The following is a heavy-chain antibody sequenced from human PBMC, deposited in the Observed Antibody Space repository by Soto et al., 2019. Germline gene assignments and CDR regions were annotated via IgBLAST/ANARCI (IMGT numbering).Heavy chain of an antibody. V-gene: IGHV1-3*01. J-gene: IGHJ4*02. Sequence: GASVKVSCKASGYTFTSYAMHWVRQAPGQRLEWMGWINAGNGNTKYSQKFQGRVTITRDTSASTAYMELSSLRPEDTAVYYCARGKELDIVVVPAAESYFDYWGQGTLVTVSS. CDR3: ARGKELDIVVVPAAESYFDY. CDR2: INAGNGNT. D-gene: IGHD2-2*01. CDR1: GYTFTSYA.